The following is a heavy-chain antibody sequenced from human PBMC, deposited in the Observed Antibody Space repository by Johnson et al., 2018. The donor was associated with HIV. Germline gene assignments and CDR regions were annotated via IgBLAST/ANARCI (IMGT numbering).Heavy chain of an antibody. CDR1: GFTFNKFA. D-gene: IGHD6-6*01. CDR3: VREGYSSSSDAFDI. V-gene: IGHV3-30*09. J-gene: IGHJ3*02. Sequence: QVQLVESGGGVVQPGRSLTLSCAASGFTFNKFAMHWVRQAPGKGLEWLAFISFDGSNKYFGDSVEGRFDISRENSKNSHYLHINSLRPEDTAIYYCVREGYSSSSDAFDIWGQGTMVTVSS. CDR2: ISFDGSNK.